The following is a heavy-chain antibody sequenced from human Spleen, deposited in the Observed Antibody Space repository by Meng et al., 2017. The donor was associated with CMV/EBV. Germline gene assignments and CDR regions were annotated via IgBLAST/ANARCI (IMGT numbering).Heavy chain of an antibody. D-gene: IGHD5-18*01. V-gene: IGHV5-51*01. J-gene: IGHJ4*02. CDR1: GYSFTNYW. Sequence: GGSLRLSCKGSGYSFTNYWIAWLRPMPGKGLEWMGIIYPGDSDTRYSPSFQGQVTISADKSISTAYLQWSSLKASDTAMYYCARLETAMVNSYFDYWGQGMLVTVSS. CDR2: IYPGDSDT. CDR3: ARLETAMVNSYFDY.